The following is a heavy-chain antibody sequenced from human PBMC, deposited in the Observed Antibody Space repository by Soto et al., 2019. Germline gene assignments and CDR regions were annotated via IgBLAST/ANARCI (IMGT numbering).Heavy chain of an antibody. D-gene: IGHD2-15*01. J-gene: IGHJ6*03. CDR3: AKGGRLGSYYYYYYMDV. Sequence: QVQLVESGGGVVQPGRSLRLSCAASGFTFSSYGIHWVRQAPGKGLEWVAVISYDGSNKYYADSVKGRFTITRDNYKNTLYLQMNSLRAEDTAVYYCAKGGRLGSYYYYYYMDVWGKGTTVTVSS. V-gene: IGHV3-30*18. CDR2: ISYDGSNK. CDR1: GFTFSSYG.